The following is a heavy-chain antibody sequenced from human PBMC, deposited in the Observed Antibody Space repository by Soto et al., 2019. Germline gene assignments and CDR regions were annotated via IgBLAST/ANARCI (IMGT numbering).Heavy chain of an antibody. CDR1: GGTFSSYT. V-gene: IGHV1-69*08. J-gene: IGHJ4*02. CDR3: ARDLVPSLRGQLAI. D-gene: IGHD6-6*01. CDR2: IIPILGIA. Sequence: QVQLVQSGAEVKKPGSSVKVSCKASGGTFSSYTISWVRQAPGQGLEWMGRIIPILGIANYAQKCQGRVTITADKSTSAAYMELSSLRSEDTAVYYGARDLVPSLRGQLAIWGQGTLVTVSS.